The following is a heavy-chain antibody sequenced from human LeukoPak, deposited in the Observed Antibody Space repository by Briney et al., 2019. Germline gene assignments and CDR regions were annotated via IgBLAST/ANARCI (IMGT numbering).Heavy chain of an antibody. Sequence: GGSLRLSCAASGFTFSSYSMNWVRQAPGKGLEWVSSISSSSSYIYYADSVKGRFTISRDNAKNSLYLQMNSLRAEDTAVYYCARGDGSGWYTEYYFDYWGQGTLVTVSS. V-gene: IGHV3-21*01. CDR3: ARGDGSGWYTEYYFDY. D-gene: IGHD6-19*01. J-gene: IGHJ4*02. CDR2: ISSSSSYI. CDR1: GFTFSSYS.